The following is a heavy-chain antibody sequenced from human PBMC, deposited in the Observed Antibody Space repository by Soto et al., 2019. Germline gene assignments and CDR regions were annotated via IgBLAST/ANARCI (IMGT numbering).Heavy chain of an antibody. Sequence: GGSLRLSCEVSGFTFSAYGMHWVRQAPGKGLEWVAAISHDGTNKNYGDSVKGRFTISRDNSKKTLYLQMNSLRPEDTALYYCAKDEYYYSRSGYYTSDSWGQGTLVTLSS. CDR1: GFTFSAYG. J-gene: IGHJ4*02. D-gene: IGHD3-22*01. CDR3: AKDEYYYSRSGYYTSDS. V-gene: IGHV3-30*18. CDR2: ISHDGTNK.